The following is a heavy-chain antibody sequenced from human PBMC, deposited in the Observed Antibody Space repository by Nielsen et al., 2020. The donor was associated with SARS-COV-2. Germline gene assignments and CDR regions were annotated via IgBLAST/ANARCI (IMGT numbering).Heavy chain of an antibody. V-gene: IGHV4-4*02. Sequence: SETLSLTCAVSGGSVSSNDWWTWVRPSPGKGLEWIGEVSHSGSTNYSPSLKSRVTLSMDKSKNQFSLRLTSVSAADTAVYFCARGDLVVVPSPLLGLGPIFYYFCLDVWGKGTTVIVSS. CDR1: GGSVSSNDW. CDR3: ARGDLVVVPSPLLGLGPIFYYFCLDV. D-gene: IGHD2-2*02. CDR2: VSHSGST. J-gene: IGHJ6*03.